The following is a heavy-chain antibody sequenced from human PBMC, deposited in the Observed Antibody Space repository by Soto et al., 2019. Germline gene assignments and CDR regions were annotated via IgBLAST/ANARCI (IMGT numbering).Heavy chain of an antibody. CDR1: RFIFSSYG. CDR2: IWYDGSNK. CDR3: ARGGFGVDPFCMDV. J-gene: IGHJ6*02. D-gene: IGHD3-3*01. V-gene: IGHV3-33*01. Sequence: HPGGSLRLSCAASRFIFSSYGMHCVRQAAGMGLAWVAVIWYDGSNKYCAESVKGRFTISRDNSKSTLYLQMNSLRAEDTAVYYCARGGFGVDPFCMDVWGQGTTVTVSS.